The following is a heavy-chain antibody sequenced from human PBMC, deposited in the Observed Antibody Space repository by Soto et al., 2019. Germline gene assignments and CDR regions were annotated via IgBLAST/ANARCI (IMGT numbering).Heavy chain of an antibody. CDR3: ARVIAARSENWFDP. J-gene: IGHJ5*02. Sequence: SETLSLTCTVSGGSISSYYWSWIRQPPGKGLEWIGYIYYSGSTNYNPSLKSRVTISVDTSKNQFSLKLSSVTAADTAVYYCARVIAARSENWFDPWGQGTLVTVSS. CDR1: GGSISSYY. CDR2: IYYSGST. D-gene: IGHD6-6*01. V-gene: IGHV4-59*08.